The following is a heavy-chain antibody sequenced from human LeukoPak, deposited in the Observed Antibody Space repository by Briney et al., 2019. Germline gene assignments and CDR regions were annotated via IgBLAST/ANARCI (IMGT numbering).Heavy chain of an antibody. Sequence: GGSLRLSCAASGFTFSSYAMHWVRQAPGKGLEWVAVISYDGSNKYYADSVKGRFTISRDNSKNTLYLQMNSLRAEDTAVYYCARDQSGYDHGMDVWGKGTTVTVSS. V-gene: IGHV3-30*04. CDR1: GFTFSSYA. J-gene: IGHJ6*04. CDR2: ISYDGSNK. D-gene: IGHD1-14*01. CDR3: ARDQSGYDHGMDV.